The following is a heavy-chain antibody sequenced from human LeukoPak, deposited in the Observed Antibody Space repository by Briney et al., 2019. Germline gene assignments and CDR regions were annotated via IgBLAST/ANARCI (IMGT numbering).Heavy chain of an antibody. J-gene: IGHJ3*02. D-gene: IGHD6-13*01. CDR1: GFTFSSYG. CDR2: ISYDGSNK. Sequence: GGSLRLSCAASGFTFSSYGMHWVRQAPGKGLEWVAVISYDGSNKYYADSVKGRFTISRDNSKNTLYLQMNSLRAEDTAVYYCARAGSYSSRWYGAFDIWGQGTMVTVSS. V-gene: IGHV3-30*03. CDR3: ARAGSYSSRWYGAFDI.